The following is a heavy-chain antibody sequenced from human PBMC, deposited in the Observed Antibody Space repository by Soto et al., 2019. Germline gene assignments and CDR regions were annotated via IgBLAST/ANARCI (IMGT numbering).Heavy chain of an antibody. CDR2: VSSSSSYI. Sequence: LRLSCAASGFTFSSYSMNWVRQAPGKGLEWVSSVSSSSSYIYYADSVKGRFTISRDNAKNSLYLQMNSLRAEDTAVYYCAREGYDFWNYKDVWGKGTTVTVSS. CDR3: AREGYDFWNYKDV. CDR1: GFTFSSYS. V-gene: IGHV3-21*01. J-gene: IGHJ6*03. D-gene: IGHD3-3*01.